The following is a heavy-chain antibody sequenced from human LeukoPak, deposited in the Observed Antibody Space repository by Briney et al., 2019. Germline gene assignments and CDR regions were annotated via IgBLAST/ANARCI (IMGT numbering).Heavy chain of an antibody. CDR2: ISWNSGSI. CDR3: AKDKDISPGSWGLYFDY. J-gene: IGHJ4*02. V-gene: IGHV3-9*01. Sequence: GGSLRLSCAASGFTFADYAMHWVRQAPGKGLEWVSGISWNSGSIGYADSVKGRFTISRDNAKNSLYLQMNSLRAEDTALYYCAKDKDISPGSWGLYFDYWGQGTLVTVSS. D-gene: IGHD3-9*01. CDR1: GFTFADYA.